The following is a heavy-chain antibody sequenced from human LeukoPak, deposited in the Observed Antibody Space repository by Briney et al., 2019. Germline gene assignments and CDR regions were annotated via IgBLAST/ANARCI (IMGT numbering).Heavy chain of an antibody. V-gene: IGHV4-59*01. Sequence: PSETLSLTCTVSGGSISSYYGSWIRQPPGKGLEWIGYIYYSGSTNYNPSLKSRVTISVDTSKNQFSLKLSSVTAADTAVYYCARGTTYYYDSSGYYPTFDYWGQGTLVTVSS. CDR2: IYYSGST. J-gene: IGHJ4*02. D-gene: IGHD3-22*01. CDR1: GGSISSYY. CDR3: ARGTTYYYDSSGYYPTFDY.